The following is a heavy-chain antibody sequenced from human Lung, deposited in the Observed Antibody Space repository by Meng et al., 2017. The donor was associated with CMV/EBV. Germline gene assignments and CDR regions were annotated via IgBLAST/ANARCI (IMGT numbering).Heavy chain of an antibody. CDR1: GYTFTNYG. D-gene: IGHD1-26*01. V-gene: IGHV1-18*01. CDR2: ISAYNGNT. CDR3: ARVEVGITSGDY. J-gene: IGHJ4*02. Sequence: QAQLVKSGGEVKKPGASVKVSCKVSGYTFTNYGITWVRQAPGHGLEWMGWISAYNGNTNYAQTLQGRLTMTTDTSTSTAYMELRSLRSDDTAVYYCARVEVGITSGDYWGQGTLVTVSS.